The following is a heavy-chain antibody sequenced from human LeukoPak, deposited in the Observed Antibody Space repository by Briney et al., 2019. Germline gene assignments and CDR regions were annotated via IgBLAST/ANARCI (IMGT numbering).Heavy chain of an antibody. J-gene: IGHJ6*04. CDR2: IKSKTDGGTT. D-gene: IGHD5-12*01. CDR1: GFTFSNAW. CDR3: KVDSGYAYYGMDV. Sequence: GGSLRLSCAASGFTFSNAWMSWVRQAPRKGLEWVGRIKSKTDGGTTDYAAPVKGRFTISRDDSKNTLYLQMNSLKTEDTAVYYCKVDSGYAYYGMDVWGEGTTVTVSS. V-gene: IGHV3-15*01.